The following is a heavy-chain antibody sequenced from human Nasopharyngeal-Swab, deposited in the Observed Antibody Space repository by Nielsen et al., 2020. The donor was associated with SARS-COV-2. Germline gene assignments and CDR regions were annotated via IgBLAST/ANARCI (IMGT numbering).Heavy chain of an antibody. CDR2: VHSSGRT. D-gene: IGHD3-22*01. CDR1: GASISNHY. J-gene: IGHJ4*02. V-gene: IGHV4-4*08. Sequence: SDPLSPTCTVSGASISNHYWNWIRLPPGKGLDWIGYVHSSGRTISNPSLQSRVTVSSDTSNSQFSLKLTSVTAADMGVYFCAGGSGYRFDYWGQGVLVTVSS. CDR3: AGGSGYRFDY.